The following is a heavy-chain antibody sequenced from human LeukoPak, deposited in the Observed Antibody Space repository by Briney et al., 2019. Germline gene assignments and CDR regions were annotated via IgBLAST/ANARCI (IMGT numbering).Heavy chain of an antibody. J-gene: IGHJ4*02. CDR3: ARETEGGTVY. CDR2: ISSSGSTI. D-gene: IGHD3-16*01. CDR1: GFTFSSYS. Sequence: SGGSLRLSCTASGFTFSSYSMNWVRQAPGKGLEWVSYISSSGSTIYYADSVKGRFTISRDNAKNSLYLQMNSLRAEDTAVYYCARETEGGTVYWGQGTLVTVSS. V-gene: IGHV3-48*04.